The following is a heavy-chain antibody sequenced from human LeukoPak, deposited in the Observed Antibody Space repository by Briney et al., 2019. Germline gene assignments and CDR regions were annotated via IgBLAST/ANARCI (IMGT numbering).Heavy chain of an antibody. Sequence: SETLSLTCAVYGGSFSGYYWGWIRQPPGKGLEWIGSIYNSVNTYYKPSLKSRVTMSGDTSKNQFSLELRSLTAADTAVYFCARRPQLWHAFDFWGQGTMVTVSS. V-gene: IGHV4-34*01. CDR2: IYNSVNT. CDR1: GGSFSGYY. D-gene: IGHD3-10*01. CDR3: ARRPQLWHAFDF. J-gene: IGHJ3*01.